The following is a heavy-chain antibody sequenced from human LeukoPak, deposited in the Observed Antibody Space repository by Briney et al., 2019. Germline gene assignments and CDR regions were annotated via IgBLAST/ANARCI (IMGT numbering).Heavy chain of an antibody. D-gene: IGHD6-13*01. CDR3: ATVYSSSWYGPGWFDP. J-gene: IGHJ5*02. CDR2: INHSGST. CDR1: GGSFSGYY. V-gene: IGHV4-34*01. Sequence: PSETLSLTCAVYGGSFSGYYWSWIRQPPGKGLEGIGEINHSGSTNYNPSLKSRVTISVDTSKNQFSLKLSSVTAADTAVYYCATVYSSSWYGPGWFDPWGQGTLVTVSS.